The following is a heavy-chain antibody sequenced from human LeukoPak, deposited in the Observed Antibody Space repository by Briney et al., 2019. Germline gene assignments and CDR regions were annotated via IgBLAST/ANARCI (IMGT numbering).Heavy chain of an antibody. CDR1: GFTFSSYA. CDR3: AKDRDSSGYYFGYWFDP. J-gene: IGHJ5*02. V-gene: IGHV3-23*01. Sequence: AGGSLRLSCAASGFTFSSYAMSWVRQAPGKGLEWVSAISGSGGSTYYADSVKGRSTISRDNSKNTLYLQMNSLRAEDTAVYYCAKDRDSSGYYFGYWFDPWGQGTLVTVSS. D-gene: IGHD3-22*01. CDR2: ISGSGGST.